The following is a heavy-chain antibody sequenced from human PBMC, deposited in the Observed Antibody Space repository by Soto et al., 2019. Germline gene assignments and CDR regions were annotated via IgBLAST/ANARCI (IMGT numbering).Heavy chain of an antibody. CDR1: GDSISSGDYY. Sequence: QVQLQESGPGLVKPSQTLSLTCTVSGDSISSGDYYWSWIRQHPGKGLEWIGYIDYSGNAYYTPSLKSRVTLSVDTSKNRFSLKLNSVTAADTAVYYCARASVTTEGFDFWGQGTLVTVSS. CDR3: ARASVTTEGFDF. V-gene: IGHV4-31*03. J-gene: IGHJ4*02. CDR2: IDYSGNA. D-gene: IGHD4-17*01.